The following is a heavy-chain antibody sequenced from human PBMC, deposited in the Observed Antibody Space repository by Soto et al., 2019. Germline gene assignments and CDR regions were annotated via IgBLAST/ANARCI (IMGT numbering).Heavy chain of an antibody. J-gene: IGHJ4*02. CDR2: IYYSGST. Sequence: SETLSLTCTVSGGSISSSSYYWGRIRQPPGKGLEWIGSIYYSGSTYYNPSLKSRVTISVDTSKNQFSLKLSSVTAADTAVYYCARHLITTYYYGSGSPNAIDYWGQGTLVTVSS. CDR1: GGSISSSSYY. CDR3: ARHLITTYYYGSGSPNAIDY. V-gene: IGHV4-39*01. D-gene: IGHD3-10*01.